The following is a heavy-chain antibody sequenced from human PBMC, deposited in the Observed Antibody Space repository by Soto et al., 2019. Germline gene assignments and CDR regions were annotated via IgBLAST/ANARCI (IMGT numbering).Heavy chain of an antibody. CDR2: INAYNGNT. J-gene: IGHJ4*02. Sequence: QVQLVQSGAEVKKPGASVKVSCKASGYTFTSYGIIWVRQAPGQGLEWMGWINAYNGNTNSAQKLQGRVTMTTDTSTSTAYMELSSLRSDDTAVFYCARDPLAGTDFDYWGQGTLVTVSS. CDR3: ARDPLAGTDFDY. D-gene: IGHD6-19*01. CDR1: GYTFTSYG. V-gene: IGHV1-18*01.